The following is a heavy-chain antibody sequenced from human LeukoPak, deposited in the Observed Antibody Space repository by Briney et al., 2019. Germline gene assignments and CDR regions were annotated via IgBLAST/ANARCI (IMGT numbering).Heavy chain of an antibody. V-gene: IGHV3-30*18. CDR3: AKGLITMVRGALDY. CDR1: GFTFSSYG. J-gene: IGHJ4*02. D-gene: IGHD3-10*01. Sequence: GGSLRLSCAASGFTFSSYGMHWVRQAPGKGLEWVAVISYDGSNKYYADSVKGRFTISRDNSKNTLYLQMNSLRAEDTAVYYCAKGLITMVRGALDYWGQGTLVTVSS. CDR2: ISYDGSNK.